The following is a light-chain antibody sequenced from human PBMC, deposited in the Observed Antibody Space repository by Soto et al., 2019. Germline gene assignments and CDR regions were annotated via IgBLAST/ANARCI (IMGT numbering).Light chain of an antibody. J-gene: IGLJ1*01. CDR1: SSDVGGYNY. CDR3: SSYTSSSDV. V-gene: IGLV2-14*01. Sequence: QSVLTQPASVSGSPGQSITISCTGTSSDVGGYNYVSWYQQHPGKAPKLMIHDVSNRPSGVSNRFSGSKSGNTASLTISGLQAEDEADYYCSSYTSSSDVFGTGTKVTVL. CDR2: DVS.